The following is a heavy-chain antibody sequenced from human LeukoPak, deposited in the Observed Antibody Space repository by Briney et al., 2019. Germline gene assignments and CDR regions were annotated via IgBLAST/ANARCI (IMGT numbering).Heavy chain of an antibody. CDR2: VHYSGAT. J-gene: IGHJ6*02. D-gene: IGHD2-2*01. V-gene: IGHV4-61*01. Sequence: SETLSLTCTVSTGSVNTDNFYWSWIRQPPGEGLEWIGFVHYSGATKYNPSLKSRVTISVDTSKNQFSLNLNSVSAADTAVYYCARGTYQLLWGYYYYGMDVWGQGTTVTVSS. CDR3: ARGTYQLLWGYYYYGMDV. CDR1: TGSVNTDNFY.